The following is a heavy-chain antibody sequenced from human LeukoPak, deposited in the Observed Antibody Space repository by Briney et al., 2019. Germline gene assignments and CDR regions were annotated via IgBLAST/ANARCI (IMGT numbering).Heavy chain of an antibody. J-gene: IGHJ4*02. Sequence: GGPVRLFCAPSGFTYKRYAMSWAPQAPGKGLEGVSDISESGGSTYYAHSVKGRFTISRDNYKHTLYLQMKRLRAEDSAVLYFAKALYYEFWSGYSMYWGQG. CDR3: AKALYYEFWSGYSMY. CDR2: ISESGGST. D-gene: IGHD3-3*01. V-gene: IGHV3-23*01. CDR1: GFTYKRYA.